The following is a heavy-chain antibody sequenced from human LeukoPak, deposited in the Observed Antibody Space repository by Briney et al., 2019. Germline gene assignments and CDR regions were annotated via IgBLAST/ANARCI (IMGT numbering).Heavy chain of an antibody. CDR2: INHSGST. Sequence: SETLSLTCAVYGGSFSGYYWSWIRQPPGKGLEWIGEINHSGSTNYNPSLKSRVTISVDTSKNQFPLKLSSVTAADTAVYYCASGRSGGRGYWGQGTLVTVSS. D-gene: IGHD2-15*01. CDR3: ASGRSGGRGY. V-gene: IGHV4-34*01. J-gene: IGHJ4*02. CDR1: GGSFSGYY.